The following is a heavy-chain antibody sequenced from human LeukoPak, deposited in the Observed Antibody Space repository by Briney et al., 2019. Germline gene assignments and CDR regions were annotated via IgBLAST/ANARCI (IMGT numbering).Heavy chain of an antibody. D-gene: IGHD4-17*01. CDR2: IYTSGST. Sequence: SETLSLTCTVSGGSISSYYGSWIRQPAGKGLEWIGRIYTSGSTNYNPSLKSRVTMSVDTSKNQSSLKLSSVTAADTAVYYCARVGLSTVTNYYYYYGMDVWGQGTTVTVSS. CDR1: GGSISSYY. J-gene: IGHJ6*02. CDR3: ARVGLSTVTNYYYYYGMDV. V-gene: IGHV4-4*07.